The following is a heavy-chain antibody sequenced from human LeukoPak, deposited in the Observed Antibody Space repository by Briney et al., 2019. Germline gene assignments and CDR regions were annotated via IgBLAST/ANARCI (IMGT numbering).Heavy chain of an antibody. D-gene: IGHD6-19*01. V-gene: IGHV3-73*01. CDR3: AKGASSGWLLYWFDP. J-gene: IGHJ5*02. CDR1: GFTFSGSA. Sequence: PGGSLRLSCAASGFTFSGSAMHWVRQASGKGLEWVGRIRSKANSYATAYAASVKGRFTISRDDSKNTAYLQMNSLKTEDTAVYYCAKGASSGWLLYWFDPWGQGALVTVSS. CDR2: IRSKANSYAT.